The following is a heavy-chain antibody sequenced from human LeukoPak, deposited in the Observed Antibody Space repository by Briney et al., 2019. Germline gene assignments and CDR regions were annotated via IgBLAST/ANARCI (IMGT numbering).Heavy chain of an antibody. Sequence: PGGSLRLSCAASGFNFRSYVMYWVRQAPGMGLEWVAVTSYDGSDIYYADSMKGRFTISRDNSKSTLYLQMSGLRTEDTALYYCAARHSSVAGLGYWGQGTLVTVSS. CDR1: GFNFRSYV. CDR3: AARHSSVAGLGY. V-gene: IGHV3-30-3*01. J-gene: IGHJ4*02. CDR2: TSYDGSDI. D-gene: IGHD6-19*01.